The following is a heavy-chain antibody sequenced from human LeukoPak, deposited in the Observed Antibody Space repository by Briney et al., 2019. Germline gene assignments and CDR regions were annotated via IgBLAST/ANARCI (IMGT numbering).Heavy chain of an antibody. J-gene: IGHJ4*02. CDR2: ITSRSTT. D-gene: IGHD7-27*01. CDR1: GFIFSHYG. CDR3: AKDGNWARFED. V-gene: IGHV3-23*01. Sequence: GGSLRLSCAASGFIFSHYGMNWVRQAPGKGLEWVSGITSRSTTYYADSVKGRFTISRDNSKNMVRPQINSPTAEDTATYYCAKDGNWARFEDWGQGTLVTASS.